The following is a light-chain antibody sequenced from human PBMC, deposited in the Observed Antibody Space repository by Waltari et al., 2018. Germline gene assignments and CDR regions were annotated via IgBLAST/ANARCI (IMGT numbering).Light chain of an antibody. CDR1: QSVSSR. CDR3: QQNSNWPLT. Sequence: EIVMTQSPATLSLSPGERATLSCRASQSVSSRLAWYQQKPGQNPRLLIYGVSSRATGIPDRFSGSGSGTEFTLTISSLEPEDVAIYYCQQNSNWPLTFGGGTKVEIK. J-gene: IGKJ4*01. V-gene: IGKV3D-15*01. CDR2: GVS.